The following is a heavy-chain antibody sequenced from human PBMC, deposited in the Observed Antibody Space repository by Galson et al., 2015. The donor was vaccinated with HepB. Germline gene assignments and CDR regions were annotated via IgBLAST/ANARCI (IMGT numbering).Heavy chain of an antibody. CDR1: GFTFSSHR. Sequence: SLRLSCAASGFTFSSHRMHWVRQVPGKGLVWVSYISDDGSRIMYADSVKGRFTIPRDNAENTLYLQMNSLKTEDTAVYYCTKAALRSYYYFDYWGQGTLVTVSS. D-gene: IGHD3-10*01. V-gene: IGHV3-74*03. CDR2: ISDDGSRI. CDR3: TKAALRSYYYFDY. J-gene: IGHJ4*02.